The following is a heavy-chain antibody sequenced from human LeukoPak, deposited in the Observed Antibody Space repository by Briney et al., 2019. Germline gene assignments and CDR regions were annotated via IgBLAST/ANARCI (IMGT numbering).Heavy chain of an antibody. CDR1: GFTFSTYW. J-gene: IGHJ4*02. V-gene: IGHV3-74*01. CDR2: INTDGSRT. Sequence: GGSLRLSCAASGFTFSTYWMHWVRQAPGKGLVWVSRINTDGSRTDSVEGRFTISRDNAKNTLYPQMNSLRAEDTAVYYCARVSRGNYYFDYWGPGTLVTVSS. CDR3: ARVSRGNYYFDY.